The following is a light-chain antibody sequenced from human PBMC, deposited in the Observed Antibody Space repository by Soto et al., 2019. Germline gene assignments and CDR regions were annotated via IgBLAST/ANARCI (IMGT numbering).Light chain of an antibody. V-gene: IGKV1-5*03. Sequence: DIQMTQSPSTLSASVGDRVTITCRASQSIDSWLAWYQQKPGKAPKLLIYKTSNLDSGVPSRFSGSGSGTEFSLTISSLQPDDFATYYCQQYKSFSLTFGGGTRVEVK. CDR3: QQYKSFSLT. J-gene: IGKJ4*01. CDR2: KTS. CDR1: QSIDSW.